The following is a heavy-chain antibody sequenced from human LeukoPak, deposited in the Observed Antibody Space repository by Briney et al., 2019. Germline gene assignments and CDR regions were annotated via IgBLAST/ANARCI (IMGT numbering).Heavy chain of an antibody. D-gene: IGHD5-24*01. CDR2: IIPIFGTA. Sequence: ASVKVSCKASGGTFRNHPISWVRQATVQGLEWMGGIIPIFGTASYAQKFQGRVTITADESTSTAYMELRSLRSDDTAVYYCARGGLGDGYNFIGDFDYWGQGTLVTVSS. CDR1: GGTFRNHP. J-gene: IGHJ4*02. CDR3: ARGGLGDGYNFIGDFDY. V-gene: IGHV1-69*13.